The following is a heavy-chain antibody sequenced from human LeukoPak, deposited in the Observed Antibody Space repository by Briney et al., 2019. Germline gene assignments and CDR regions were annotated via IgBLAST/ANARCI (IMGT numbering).Heavy chain of an antibody. CDR2: ISGSGGST. V-gene: IGHV3-23*01. CDR3: AKDHAGATPGFYFDY. Sequence: PGGSLRLSCAASGFTFSSYWMHWVRQAPGKGLEWVSAISGSGGSTYYADSVKGRFTISRDNSKNALYLQINSLRAEDTAVYYCAKDHAGATPGFYFDYWGQGTLVTVSS. CDR1: GFTFSSYW. D-gene: IGHD1-26*01. J-gene: IGHJ4*02.